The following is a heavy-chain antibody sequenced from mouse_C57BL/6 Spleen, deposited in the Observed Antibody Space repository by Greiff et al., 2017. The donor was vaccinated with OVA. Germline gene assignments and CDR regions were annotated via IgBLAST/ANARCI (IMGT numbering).Heavy chain of an antibody. Sequence: EVKLMESGGGLVQPGGSLSLSCAASGFTFTDYYMSWVRQPPGKALEWLGFIRNTANGYTTEYSASVKGRFTISRDNSQSILYLQMNALRAEDSATYYWASVGDDDYDSAWFAYWGQGTLVTVSA. D-gene: IGHD2-4*01. CDR1: GFTFTDYY. V-gene: IGHV7-3*01. CDR3: ASVGDDDYDSAWFAY. J-gene: IGHJ3*01. CDR2: IRNTANGYTT.